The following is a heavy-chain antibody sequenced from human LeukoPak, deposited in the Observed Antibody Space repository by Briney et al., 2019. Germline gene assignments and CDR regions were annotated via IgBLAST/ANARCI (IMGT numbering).Heavy chain of an antibody. Sequence: GGSLRLSCAVSGITLSNYGMSWVRQAPGKGLEWVAGISDSGGGTNYADSVKGRFTISRDNPKNTLYLQMNSLRAEDTAVYFCAKRGVVIRVILVGFHKEAYYFDSWGQGALVTVSS. CDR2: ISDSGGGT. D-gene: IGHD3-22*01. CDR3: AKRGVVIRVILVGFHKEAYYFDS. J-gene: IGHJ4*02. CDR1: GITLSNYG. V-gene: IGHV3-23*01.